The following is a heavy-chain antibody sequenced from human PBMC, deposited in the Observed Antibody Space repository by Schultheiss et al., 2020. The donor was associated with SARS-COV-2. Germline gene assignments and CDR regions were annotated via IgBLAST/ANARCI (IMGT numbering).Heavy chain of an antibody. Sequence: GGSLRLSCAASGFIFSSYALYWVRQAPGKGLEWVSSISGSGGTAFYAASVRGRFTVSRDNSKNTVNLQMNSLTTEDTARYFCAKGRFNEPIDSWGLGTLVTVSS. D-gene: IGHD3-3*01. CDR2: ISGSGGTA. J-gene: IGHJ4*02. CDR1: GFIFSSYA. CDR3: AKGRFNEPIDS. V-gene: IGHV3-23*01.